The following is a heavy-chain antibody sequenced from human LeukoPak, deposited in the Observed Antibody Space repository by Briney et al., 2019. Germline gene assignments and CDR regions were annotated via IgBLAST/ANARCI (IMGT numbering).Heavy chain of an antibody. J-gene: IGHJ5*02. CDR1: GFNLRDYW. CDR2: LGTDGTYT. V-gene: IGHV3-74*01. CDR3: VRDPSNSGNWFGP. D-gene: IGHD4-11*01. Sequence: GGSLRLSCAASGFNLRDYWMHWVRQAPGKGLVWVSRLGTDGTYTNYADSVTGRFTISRDNAKNTLYLQMDSLRAEDTSFYYCVRDPSNSGNWFGPWGQGTLVTVSS.